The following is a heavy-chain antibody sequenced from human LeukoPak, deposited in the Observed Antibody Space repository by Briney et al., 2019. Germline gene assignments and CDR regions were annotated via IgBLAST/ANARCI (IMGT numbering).Heavy chain of an antibody. D-gene: IGHD6-19*01. CDR1: GGTFSSYA. CDR3: ASVSYSSGFLGYRDY. CDR2: IIPIFGTA. V-gene: IGHV1-69*13. Sequence: ASVKVSCKASGGTFSSYAISWVRQAPGQGLEWMGGIIPIFGTANYAQKFQGRVTITADESTSTAYMELSSLRSEDTAVYYCASVSYSSGFLGYRDYWGQGTLVTVSS. J-gene: IGHJ4*02.